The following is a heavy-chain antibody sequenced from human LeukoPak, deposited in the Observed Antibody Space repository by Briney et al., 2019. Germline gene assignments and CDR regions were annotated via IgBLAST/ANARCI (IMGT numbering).Heavy chain of an antibody. J-gene: IGHJ6*02. CDR1: GGSISSGDYY. CDR3: ARVGYSSSWYYYYYGMDV. V-gene: IGHV4-30-4*01. CDR2: IYYSGST. Sequence: SETLSLTCTVSGGSISSGDYYWGWIRQPPGKGLEWIGYIYYSGSTYYNPSLKSRVTISVDTSKNQFSLKLSSVTAADTAVYYCARVGYSSSWYYYYYGMDVWGQGTTVTVSS. D-gene: IGHD6-13*01.